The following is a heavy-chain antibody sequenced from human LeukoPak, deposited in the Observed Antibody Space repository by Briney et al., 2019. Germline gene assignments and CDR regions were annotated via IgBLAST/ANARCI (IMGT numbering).Heavy chain of an antibody. CDR3: ARSGIVGATMD. CDR2: IYYSGST. D-gene: IGHD1-26*01. J-gene: IGHJ4*02. V-gene: IGHV4-59*06. CDR1: GGSISTYY. Sequence: SETLSLTCTVSGGSISTYYWSWIRQHPGKGLEWIGYIYYSGSTYYNPSLKSRVTISVDTSKDQFSLKLSSVTAADTAVYYCARSGIVGATMDWGQGTLVTVSS.